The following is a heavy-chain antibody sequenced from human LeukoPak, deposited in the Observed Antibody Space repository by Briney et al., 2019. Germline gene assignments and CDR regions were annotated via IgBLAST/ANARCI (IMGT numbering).Heavy chain of an antibody. CDR1: GGSISSSSYY. D-gene: IGHD6-13*01. CDR2: IDYSGST. J-gene: IGHJ5*02. CDR3: ARQTELGTLDRGYSSSWYWFDP. V-gene: IGHV4-39*01. Sequence: SSETLSLTCTVSGGSISSSSYYWGWIRQSPGKGLEWIGSIDYSGSTYYNPSLKSRVTISVDTSKNQFSQKVNSVTAADTAVYYCARQTELGTLDRGYSSSWYWFDPWGQGTLVTVSS.